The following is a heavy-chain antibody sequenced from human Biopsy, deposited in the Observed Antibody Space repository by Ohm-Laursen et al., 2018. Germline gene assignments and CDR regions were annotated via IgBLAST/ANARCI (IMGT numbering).Heavy chain of an antibody. J-gene: IGHJ4*02. Sequence: SSVKVSCKASGGPSSNYAFSWVRQAPGQGLEWMGRIIPILGIPNIAQKFQARVTITADVPTNTVYMELSSLTSEDTAVYYCARAGRDGYNWDYFDFGGQGTRVTVSS. D-gene: IGHD5-24*01. CDR1: GGPSSNYA. CDR2: IIPILGIP. CDR3: ARAGRDGYNWDYFDF. V-gene: IGHV1-69*04.